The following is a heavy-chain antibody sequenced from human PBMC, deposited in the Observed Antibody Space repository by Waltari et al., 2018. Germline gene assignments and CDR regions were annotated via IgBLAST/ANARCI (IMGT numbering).Heavy chain of an antibody. D-gene: IGHD6-19*01. J-gene: IGHJ4*02. Sequence: EVQLVESGGGLVQPGGSLRLSCAASGFPFSSYWMSWVRQAPGKGLEWVANIKQDGSEKYYVDSVKGRFTISRDNAKNSLYLQMNSLRAEDTAVYYCARDRSGWSYFDYWGQGTLVTVSS. CDR1: GFPFSSYW. CDR2: IKQDGSEK. CDR3: ARDRSGWSYFDY. V-gene: IGHV3-7*01.